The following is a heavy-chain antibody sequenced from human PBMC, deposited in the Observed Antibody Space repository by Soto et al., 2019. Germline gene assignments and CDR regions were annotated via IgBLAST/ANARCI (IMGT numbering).Heavy chain of an antibody. D-gene: IGHD2-15*01. Sequence: GGSLRLSCAASGFTFSSYAMSWVRQAPGKGLEWVSAISGSGGSTYYAGSVKGRFTISRDNSKNTLYLQMNSLRAEDTAVYYCAKDHRYCSGGSCYYDYWGQGTLVTVSS. V-gene: IGHV3-23*01. CDR2: ISGSGGST. J-gene: IGHJ4*02. CDR3: AKDHRYCSGGSCYYDY. CDR1: GFTFSSYA.